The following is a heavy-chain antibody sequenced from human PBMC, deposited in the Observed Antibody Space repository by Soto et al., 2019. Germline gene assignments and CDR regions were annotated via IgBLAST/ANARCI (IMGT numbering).Heavy chain of an antibody. Sequence: ASVKVSCKASGYTFTSYAISWVRQAPGQGLEWMGWISAYNGNTNYAQILQGRVTMTTDTATNTAYMELRSLRSDDTAVYYCARDDYPDSGAFDIWGQGTMVTVSS. V-gene: IGHV1-18*01. CDR1: GYTFTSYA. CDR2: ISAYNGNT. J-gene: IGHJ3*02. CDR3: ARDDYPDSGAFDI. D-gene: IGHD3-10*01.